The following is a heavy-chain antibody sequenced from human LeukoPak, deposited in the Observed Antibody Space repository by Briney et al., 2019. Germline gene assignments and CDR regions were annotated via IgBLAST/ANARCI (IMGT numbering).Heavy chain of an antibody. CDR2: ISGSGGST. Sequence: GGSLRLSCAASGFTFSSYAMSWVRQAPGKGLEWVSAISGSGGSTYYADSVKGRFTISRDNSKNTLYLQMNSLRAEDAAVYYCAKDRIAAAGTSCSYWGQGTLVTVSS. CDR1: GFTFSSYA. D-gene: IGHD6-13*01. CDR3: AKDRIAAAGTSCSY. V-gene: IGHV3-23*01. J-gene: IGHJ4*02.